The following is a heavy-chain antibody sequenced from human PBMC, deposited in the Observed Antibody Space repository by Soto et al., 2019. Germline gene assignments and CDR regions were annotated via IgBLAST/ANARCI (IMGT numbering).Heavy chain of an antibody. CDR3: AKDGYFDWLFPADYFDY. D-gene: IGHD3-9*01. Sequence: GGSLRLSCAASGFTFSSYAMSWVRQAPGKGLEWVSAISGSGGSTYYADSVKGRFTISRDNSKNMLYLQMNSLRAEDTAVYYCAKDGYFDWLFPADYFDYWGQGTLVTVSS. CDR1: GFTFSSYA. J-gene: IGHJ4*02. V-gene: IGHV3-23*01. CDR2: ISGSGGST.